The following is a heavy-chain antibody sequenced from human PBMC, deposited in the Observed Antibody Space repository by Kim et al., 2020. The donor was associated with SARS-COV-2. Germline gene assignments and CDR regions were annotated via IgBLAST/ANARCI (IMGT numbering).Heavy chain of an antibody. D-gene: IGHD3-10*01. Sequence: GGSLRLSCAASGFTFSSYWMSWVRQAPGKGLEWVANIKQDGSEKYYVDSVKGRFTISRDNAKNSLYLQMNSLRAEDTAVYYCARDGGLLWFGELLYSSYYGMDVWGAGTTVTVSS. CDR2: IKQDGSEK. J-gene: IGHJ6*04. V-gene: IGHV3-7*03. CDR1: GFTFSSYW. CDR3: ARDGGLLWFGELLYSSYYGMDV.